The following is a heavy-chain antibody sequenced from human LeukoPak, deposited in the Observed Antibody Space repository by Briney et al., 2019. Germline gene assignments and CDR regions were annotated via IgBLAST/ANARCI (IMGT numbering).Heavy chain of an antibody. CDR3: AKDRARLRIFDY. J-gene: IGHJ4*02. D-gene: IGHD4-17*01. Sequence: GGSLRLSCAASGFTFSSYSMNWVRQAPGKGLEWVAVISYDGSNKYYADSVKGRFTISRDNSKNTLFLQINSLNAEDTAVYYCAKDRARLRIFDYWGQGTLVTVSS. V-gene: IGHV3-30*18. CDR1: GFTFSSYS. CDR2: ISYDGSNK.